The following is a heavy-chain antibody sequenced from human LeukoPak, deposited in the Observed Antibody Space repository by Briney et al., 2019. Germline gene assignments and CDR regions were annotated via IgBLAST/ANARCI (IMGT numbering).Heavy chain of an antibody. V-gene: IGHV4-59*08. CDR1: GGSISSYY. Sequence: SETLSLTCTVSGGSISSYYWSWIRQPPGKGLEWIGYIYYSGSTNYNPSLKSRVTISVDTSKNQFSLMLSSVTAADTAVYYCARHGVTGTTSMFSFDYWGQGTLVTVSS. CDR3: ARHGVTGTTSMFSFDY. J-gene: IGHJ4*02. D-gene: IGHD1-7*01. CDR2: IYYSGST.